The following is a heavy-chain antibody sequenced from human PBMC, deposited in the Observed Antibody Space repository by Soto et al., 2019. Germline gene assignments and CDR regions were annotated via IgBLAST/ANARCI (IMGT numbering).Heavy chain of an antibody. J-gene: IGHJ4*02. V-gene: IGHV1-3*01. CDR2: INAGNGNT. Sequence: ASVKVSCKASGYTFTSYAMHWVRQAPGQRLEWMGWINAGNGNTKYSQKFQGRVTITRDTSASTAYMGLSSLRSEDTAVYYCAREIVAARGASYFDYWGPGTLVTVSS. CDR3: AREIVAARGASYFDY. CDR1: GYTFTSYA. D-gene: IGHD6-13*01.